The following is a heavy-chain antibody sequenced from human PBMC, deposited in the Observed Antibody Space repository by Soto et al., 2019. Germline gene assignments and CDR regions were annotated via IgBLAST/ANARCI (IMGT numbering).Heavy chain of an antibody. CDR1: GFTFSDYY. Sequence: PGGSLRLSCAASGFTFSDYYMSWIRQAPGKGLEWVSYISSSGSTIYYEDSVKGRFTISRDNAKNTLYLQMNSLRAEDTAVYDCARGVALYYDVWSGYYTYYFDYWGQGTLVTVSS. CDR2: ISSSGSTI. V-gene: IGHV3-11*01. D-gene: IGHD3-3*01. CDR3: ARGVALYYDVWSGYYTYYFDY. J-gene: IGHJ4*02.